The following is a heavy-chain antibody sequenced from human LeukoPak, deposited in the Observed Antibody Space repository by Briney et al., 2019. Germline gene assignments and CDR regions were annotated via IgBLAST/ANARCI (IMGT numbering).Heavy chain of an antibody. V-gene: IGHV3-23*01. Sequence: GGSLRLSCAASGFTFSSYAMSWVRQAPGKGLEWVSAISGSGGSTYYADSVKGRFTISRDNSKNTLYLQMNSLRAEDTAVYYCAKVLDYGDYFNVGYLQHWGQGTLVTVSS. CDR2: ISGSGGST. CDR1: GFTFSSYA. CDR3: AKVLDYGDYFNVGYLQH. J-gene: IGHJ1*01. D-gene: IGHD4-17*01.